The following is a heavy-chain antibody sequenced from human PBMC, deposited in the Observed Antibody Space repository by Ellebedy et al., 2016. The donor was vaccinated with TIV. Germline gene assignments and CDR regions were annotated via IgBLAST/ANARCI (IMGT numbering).Heavy chain of an antibody. CDR2: IYYSGST. CDR3: ARGPYYFDY. CDR1: GGSVSSGSYY. V-gene: IGHV4-61*01. J-gene: IGHJ4*02. Sequence: SETLSLXXTVSGGSVSSGSYYWSWIRQPPGKGLEWIGYIYYSGSTNYNPSLKSRVTISVDTSKNQFSLKLSSVTAADTAVYYCARGPYYFDYWGQGTLVTVSS.